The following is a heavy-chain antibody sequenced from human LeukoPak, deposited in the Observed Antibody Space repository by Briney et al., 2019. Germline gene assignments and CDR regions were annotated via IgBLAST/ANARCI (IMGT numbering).Heavy chain of an antibody. J-gene: IGHJ4*02. CDR1: GGSISSSNSY. Sequence: PSETLSLTCTVSGGSISSSNSYWGWIRQPPGKGLEWIGSIYYSGSTYYNPSLKSRVTISVDTSKNQFSLQLSSVTAADTAVYYCARAGNYDFWSGYYTGGFDYWGQGTLVTVSS. D-gene: IGHD3-3*01. CDR3: ARAGNYDFWSGYYTGGFDY. V-gene: IGHV4-39*07. CDR2: IYYSGST.